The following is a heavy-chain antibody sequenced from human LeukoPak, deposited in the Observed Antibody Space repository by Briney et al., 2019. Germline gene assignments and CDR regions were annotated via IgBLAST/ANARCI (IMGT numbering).Heavy chain of an antibody. V-gene: IGHV3-7*03. CDR2: INHNGNVN. Sequence: GGSLRLSCAASGFTFSSYWMNWARQAPGKGLEWVASINHNGNVNYYVDSVKGRFTISRDNAKNSLYLQMSNLRAEDTAVYYCARGPGSSGGAYVGDYWGHGTLVTVSS. J-gene: IGHJ4*01. CDR1: GFTFSSYW. D-gene: IGHD3-22*01. CDR3: ARGPGSSGGAYVGDY.